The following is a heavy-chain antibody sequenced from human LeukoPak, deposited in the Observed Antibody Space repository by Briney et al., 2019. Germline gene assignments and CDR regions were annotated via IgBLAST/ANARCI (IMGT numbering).Heavy chain of an antibody. J-gene: IGHJ4*02. CDR1: GFTFDDYA. V-gene: IGHV3-9*03. CDR2: ISWNSGSI. D-gene: IGHD3-10*01. CDR3: AKAAYYYGSGSYYYFDY. Sequence: GGSLRLSCAASGFTFDDYAMHWVRQAPGKGLEWVSGISWNSGSIGYADSVKGRFTISRDNAKNSLYLQMNSLRAEDMALYYCAKAAYYYGSGSYYYFDYWGQGTLVTVSP.